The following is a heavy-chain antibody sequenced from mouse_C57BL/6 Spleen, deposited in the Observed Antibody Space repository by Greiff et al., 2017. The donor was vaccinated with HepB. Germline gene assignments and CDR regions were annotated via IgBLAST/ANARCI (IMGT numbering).Heavy chain of an antibody. V-gene: IGHV5-6*01. CDR3: ARGRDDPFDY. CDR1: GFTFSSYG. D-gene: IGHD2-3*01. CDR2: ISSGGSYT. J-gene: IGHJ2*01. Sequence: EVKLVESGGDLVKPGGSLKLSCAASGFTFSSYGMSWVRQTPDKRLEWVATISSGGSYTYYPDSVKGRFTISRDNAKNTLYLQMSSLKSEDTAMYYCARGRDDPFDYWGQGTTLTVSS.